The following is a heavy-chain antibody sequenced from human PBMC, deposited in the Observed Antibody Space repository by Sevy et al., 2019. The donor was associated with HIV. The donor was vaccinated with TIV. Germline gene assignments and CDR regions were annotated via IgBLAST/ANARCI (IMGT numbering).Heavy chain of an antibody. D-gene: IGHD4-17*01. CDR2: ISGSGSTV. CDR1: GFTFTTYG. CDR3: ARDTYGDYSFDS. Sequence: GGSLRLSCAASGFTFTTYGMNWVRQAPGKGLEWISYISGSGSTVYYADSVKGRFTIPRDNAQNSLYLQMDSLRDEDTALYYCARDTYGDYSFDSWGQGTLVTVSS. V-gene: IGHV3-48*02. J-gene: IGHJ4*02.